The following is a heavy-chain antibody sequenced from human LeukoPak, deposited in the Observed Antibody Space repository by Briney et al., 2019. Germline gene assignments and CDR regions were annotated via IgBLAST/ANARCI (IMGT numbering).Heavy chain of an antibody. CDR1: GFTFDDYT. D-gene: IGHD3-10*01. J-gene: IGHJ4*02. Sequence: PGGSLRLSCAASGFTFDDYTMHWVRQAPGKGLEWVSLISWDGGSTYYADSVKGRFTISRDNSKNSLYLQMNSLRTEDTALYYCAKDGTHYGSGHVSYYFDYWGQGTLVTVSS. V-gene: IGHV3-43*01. CDR2: ISWDGGST. CDR3: AKDGTHYGSGHVSYYFDY.